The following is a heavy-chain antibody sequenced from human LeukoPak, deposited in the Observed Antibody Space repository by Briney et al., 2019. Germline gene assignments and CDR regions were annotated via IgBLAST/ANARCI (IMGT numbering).Heavy chain of an antibody. Sequence: GGSLRLSCAASGFTFSNYAMYWVRQAPGKGLEWVAMTWYDETDKYYADSVKGRFSISRDNSKNTLYLQMNSLRDEDTAVYFCSRGRVAATAFTFDYWGQGALVTVSS. J-gene: IGHJ4*02. CDR2: TWYDETDK. CDR1: GFTFSNYA. V-gene: IGHV3-33*08. D-gene: IGHD6-13*01. CDR3: SRGRVAATAFTFDY.